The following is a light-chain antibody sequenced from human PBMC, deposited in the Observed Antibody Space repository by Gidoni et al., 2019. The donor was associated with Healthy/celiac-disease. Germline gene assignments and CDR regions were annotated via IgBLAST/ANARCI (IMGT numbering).Light chain of an antibody. CDR3: QQYYKWPFT. Sequence: EIVMTQSPATLSVSTGERATLSCRFSQSVISTLACYQQKPVQAPRILIYVASTRATCIPARFSGSGSVTVFTLTISSLQSEDFAVYYCQQYYKWPFTFGGGTRVEIK. V-gene: IGKV3-15*01. CDR2: VAS. J-gene: IGKJ4*01. CDR1: QSVIST.